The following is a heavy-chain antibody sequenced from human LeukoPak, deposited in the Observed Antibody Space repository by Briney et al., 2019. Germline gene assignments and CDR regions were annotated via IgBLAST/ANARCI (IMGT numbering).Heavy chain of an antibody. CDR1: GGSISSYY. D-gene: IGHD2-15*01. CDR3: ARDGSSGFDY. CDR2: IYHSGST. Sequence: SETLSLTCTVSGGSISSYYWSWIRQPPGKGLEWIGYIYHSGSTYYNPSLKSRVTISVDRSKNQFSLKLSSVTAAGTAVYYCARDGSSGFDYWGQGTLVTVSS. J-gene: IGHJ4*02. V-gene: IGHV4-59*12.